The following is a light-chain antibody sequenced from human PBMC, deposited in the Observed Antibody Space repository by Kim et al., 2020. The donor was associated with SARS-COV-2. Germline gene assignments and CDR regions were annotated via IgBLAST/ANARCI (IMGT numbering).Light chain of an antibody. J-gene: IGKJ2*01. V-gene: IGKV3-15*01. CDR2: GAS. Sequence: SVSTGERDTLSCRASESVSSNLAWYQQKTGQAPRLLIYGASTRATGIPARFSGSGSGTEFTLTISSLQSEDFAVYYCQQYNNWLYTFGQGTKLEI. CDR1: ESVSSN. CDR3: QQYNNWLYT.